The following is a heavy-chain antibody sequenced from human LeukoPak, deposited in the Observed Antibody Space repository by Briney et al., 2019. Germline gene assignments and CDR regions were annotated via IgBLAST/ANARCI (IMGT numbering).Heavy chain of an antibody. D-gene: IGHD3-10*01. CDR3: AEQRFGELLFDAFDI. J-gene: IGHJ3*02. CDR1: GFTFNTYA. Sequence: GGSLRLSCEASGFTFNTYAMSWVRQAPGKGLEWVSSISGNGRSTYYADSVKGRFTISRENSKNTLYLQMNSLRAEDTAVYYCAEQRFGELLFDAFDIWGQGTMVTVSS. V-gene: IGHV3-23*01. CDR2: ISGNGRST.